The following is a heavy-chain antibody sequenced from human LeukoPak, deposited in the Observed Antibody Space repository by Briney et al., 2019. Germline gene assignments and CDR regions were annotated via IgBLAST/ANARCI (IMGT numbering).Heavy chain of an antibody. Sequence: GGTLRLSCAASGFTFSTYGMSWVRQAPGKGLAWVSGISGSGDSTYYADSVRGRFTISRDNSKNTLFLQMNSLRAEDTAVYYCAKADRRSDLPYYFDYWGQGTLVTVSS. J-gene: IGHJ4*02. CDR1: GFTFSTYG. CDR3: AKADRRSDLPYYFDY. V-gene: IGHV3-23*01. CDR2: ISGSGDST.